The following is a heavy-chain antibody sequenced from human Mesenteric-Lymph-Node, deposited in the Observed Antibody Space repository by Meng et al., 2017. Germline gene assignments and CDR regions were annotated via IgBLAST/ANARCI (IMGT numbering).Heavy chain of an antibody. CDR2: ISGSGGST. CDR3: ARDQLLWFGELSEYYYGMDV. Sequence: GESLKISCAASGFTFSSYSMNWVRQAPGKGLEWVSAISGSGGSTYYADSVKGRFTISRDNSKNTLYLQMNSLRAEDTAVYYCARDQLLWFGELSEYYYGMDVWGQGTTVTVSS. V-gene: IGHV3-23*01. D-gene: IGHD3-10*01. J-gene: IGHJ6*02. CDR1: GFTFSSYS.